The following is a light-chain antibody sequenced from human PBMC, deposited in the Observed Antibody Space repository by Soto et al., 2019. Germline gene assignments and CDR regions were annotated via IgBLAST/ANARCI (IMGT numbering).Light chain of an antibody. CDR3: QQSNSKSWT. Sequence: DIQMTQSPSTLSASVGDRVTITCRASQGISRWLAWYQQKPGRAPKLLIYEASILESGVPSRFSGSGSGTEFTLTISILQPSDFATYYCQQSNSKSWTFGQGTKVDIK. J-gene: IGKJ1*01. CDR2: EAS. V-gene: IGKV1-5*01. CDR1: QGISRW.